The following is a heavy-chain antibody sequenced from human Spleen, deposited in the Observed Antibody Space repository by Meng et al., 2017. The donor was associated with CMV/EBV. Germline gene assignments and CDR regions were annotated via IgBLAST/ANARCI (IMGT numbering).Heavy chain of an antibody. CDR2: IRSDGSNP. CDR1: GFTFSKYA. V-gene: IGHV3-30*02. Sequence: GESLKISCAASGFTFSKYAMHWVRQAPGKGLEWVAFIRSDGSNPYYIDSVRGRFTISRDNSRSTLYLQMNRVSADDTAVFYCAKGSALGIPPRRGSYYIYYWGQGTLVTVSS. J-gene: IGHJ4*02. CDR3: AKGSALGIPPRRGSYYIYY. D-gene: IGHD6-6*01.